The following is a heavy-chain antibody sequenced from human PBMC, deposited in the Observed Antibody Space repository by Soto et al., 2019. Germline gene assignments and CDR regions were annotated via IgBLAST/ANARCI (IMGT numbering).Heavy chain of an antibody. Sequence: QVQLVESGGGLVKPGGSLRLSCAASGFTFSDHFMSWIRQAPGQGLEWVSYVSRSGSSIYYADSVKGRFTIXRXNAKXXXXXXXXXXXXXXXXXXXXXXXPKGVVVAANDYCGQGSLVTVSS. J-gene: IGHJ4*02. V-gene: IGHV3-11*01. CDR2: VSRSGSSI. CDR3: XXXPKGVVVAANDY. D-gene: IGHD2-15*01. CDR1: GFTFSDHF.